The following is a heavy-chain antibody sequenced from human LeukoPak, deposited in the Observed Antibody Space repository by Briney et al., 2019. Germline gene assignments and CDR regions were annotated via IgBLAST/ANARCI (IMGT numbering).Heavy chain of an antibody. Sequence: PGGSLRLSCAASGFAFSTFGMEWVRQAPGKGLEWVAVISYDGSNKNYGDSVKGRFTVSRDNSKNTLYLQMNSLRAEDTAVYYCAKDGYYYDSSGYSYFDYWGQGTLVTVSS. J-gene: IGHJ4*02. D-gene: IGHD3-22*01. CDR3: AKDGYYYDSSGYSYFDY. V-gene: IGHV3-30*18. CDR1: GFAFSTFG. CDR2: ISYDGSNK.